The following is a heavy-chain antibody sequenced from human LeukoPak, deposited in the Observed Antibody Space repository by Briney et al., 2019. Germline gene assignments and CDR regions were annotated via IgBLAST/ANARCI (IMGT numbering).Heavy chain of an antibody. CDR1: GFTFSSYA. Sequence: GRSLRLSCAASGFTFSSYAMHWVRQAPGKGLEWVAVISYDGSNKYYADSVKGRFTISRDNSKNTLYLQMNSLRAEDTAVYYCAKRYYYGSGTPGGMDVWGQGTTVTVSS. J-gene: IGHJ6*02. V-gene: IGHV3-30-3*02. D-gene: IGHD3-10*01. CDR3: AKRYYYGSGTPGGMDV. CDR2: ISYDGSNK.